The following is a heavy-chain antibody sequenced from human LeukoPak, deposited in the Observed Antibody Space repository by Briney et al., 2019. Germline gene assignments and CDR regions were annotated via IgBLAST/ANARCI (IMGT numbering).Heavy chain of an antibody. CDR1: GGSISSYY. D-gene: IGHD6-13*01. CDR3: ARRRGWKQQLVYFDY. J-gene: IGHJ4*02. V-gene: IGHV4-59*08. Sequence: PSETLSLTCTVSGGSISSYYWSWIRQPPGKGLEWIGYLFHSGTPRYNPSLKSRVTISADTSKNQFFLTLNSTTVADTAVYFCARRRGWKQQLVYFDYWGQGTLATVSS. CDR2: LFHSGTP.